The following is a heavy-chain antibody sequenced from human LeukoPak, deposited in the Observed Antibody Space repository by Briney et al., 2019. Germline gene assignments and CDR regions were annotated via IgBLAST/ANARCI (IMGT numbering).Heavy chain of an antibody. D-gene: IGHD3-3*01. CDR2: IYYSGST. CDR3: AGRITTQEGPYYYYMDV. CDR1: GGSISSSSYY. Sequence: SETLSLTCTVSGGSISSSSYYWGWIRQPPGKGLEWIGSIYYSGSTYYNPSLKSRVTISVDTSKNQFSLKLSSVTAADTAVYYCAGRITTQEGPYYYYMDVWGKGTTVTISS. J-gene: IGHJ6*03. V-gene: IGHV4-39*01.